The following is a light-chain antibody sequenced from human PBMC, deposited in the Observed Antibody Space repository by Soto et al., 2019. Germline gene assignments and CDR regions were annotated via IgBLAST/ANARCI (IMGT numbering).Light chain of an antibody. CDR3: CSYAGIYTLYV. Sequence: QSVVTQPRSVSGSPGQSVTISCTGTSSDVGGYNYVSWYQQHPGKAPKLMIYDVSERPSGVPDRFSGSKSGNTASLTISGLQAEDEADYYCCSYAGIYTLYVFGTGTKLTVL. CDR1: SSDVGGYNY. J-gene: IGLJ1*01. V-gene: IGLV2-11*01. CDR2: DVS.